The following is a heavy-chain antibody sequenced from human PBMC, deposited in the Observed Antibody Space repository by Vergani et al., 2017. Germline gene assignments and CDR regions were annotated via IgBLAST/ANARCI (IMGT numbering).Heavy chain of an antibody. D-gene: IGHD6-13*01. CDR3: ARGPRSGYGDAFDI. Sequence: QVQLQQWGAGLLKPSETLSLTCAVYGGSFSGYYWSWIRQPPGKGLEWIGEINHSGSTNYNPSLKSRVPISVDTSKNQFSLKLSSVTAADTAVYYCARGPRSGYGDAFDIWGQGTMVTVSS. V-gene: IGHV4-34*01. J-gene: IGHJ3*02. CDR2: INHSGST. CDR1: GGSFSGYY.